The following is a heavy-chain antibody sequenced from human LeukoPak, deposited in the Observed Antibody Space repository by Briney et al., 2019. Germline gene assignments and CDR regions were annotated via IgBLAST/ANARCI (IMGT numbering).Heavy chain of an antibody. D-gene: IGHD2-21*02. CDR2: ISTTGSTI. CDR3: ARGSDAYCGGDCFSLGS. V-gene: IGHV3-48*01. Sequence: GGSLRLSCAASGFIFSNYNMNWVRQAPGKGLEWVSYISTTGSTIYYADSVKGRFTTSRDNAKNSLYLQMNSLRAEDTAVYYCARGSDAYCGGDCFSLGSWGQGTLVTVSS. CDR1: GFIFSNYN. J-gene: IGHJ5*02.